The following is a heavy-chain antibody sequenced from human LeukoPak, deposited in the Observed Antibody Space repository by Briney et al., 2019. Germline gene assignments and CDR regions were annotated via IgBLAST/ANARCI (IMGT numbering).Heavy chain of an antibody. V-gene: IGHV3-48*03. CDR2: ISSSGSTI. CDR1: GFTFSSYE. D-gene: IGHD3-16*02. J-gene: IGHJ4*02. CDR3: ASAPYDYVWGSYRFDY. Sequence: GGSLRLSCAASGFTFSSYEMNWVRQAPGKGLEWVSYISSSGSTIYYADSVKGRFTISRENAKNSLYLQMNSLRAEDSAVYCCASAPYDYVWGSYRFDYWGQGTLVTVSS.